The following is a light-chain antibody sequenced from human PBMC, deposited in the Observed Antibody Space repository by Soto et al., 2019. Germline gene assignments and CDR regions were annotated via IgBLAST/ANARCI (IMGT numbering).Light chain of an antibody. CDR2: ATS. Sequence: EIVLTQSPGTLSLSPGERATLSCRASQSINTRYSAWYQQKPGQPPRLLIYATSSRAPGIPDRFSGSGSGTDFTLTISSLQPEDFATYFCLQSSSIPWTFGQGTKVDIK. V-gene: IGKV3-20*01. J-gene: IGKJ1*01. CDR3: LQSSSIPWT. CDR1: QSINTRY.